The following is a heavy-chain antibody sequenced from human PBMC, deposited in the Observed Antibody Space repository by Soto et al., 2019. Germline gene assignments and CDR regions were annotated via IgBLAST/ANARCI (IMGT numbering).Heavy chain of an antibody. Sequence: QVELAESGGGAVQPGRSLRLSCAASGFIFDSHGMHWVRQAPGKGLEWVAVIWNDGINKYYAESVKGRFTISRDNSNNTVFLHMSSLRPEDTDIYYCARGGGYNFGSPKFDYWGQGAQVTVSS. V-gene: IGHV3-33*01. D-gene: IGHD5-12*01. CDR3: ARGGGYNFGSPKFDY. CDR1: GFIFDSHG. J-gene: IGHJ4*02. CDR2: IWNDGINK.